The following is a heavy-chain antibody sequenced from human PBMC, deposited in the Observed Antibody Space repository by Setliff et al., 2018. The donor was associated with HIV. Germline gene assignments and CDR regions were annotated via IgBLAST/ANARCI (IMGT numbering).Heavy chain of an antibody. CDR1: GGSISSTTYY. Sequence: KASETLSLTCTVSGGSISSTTYYWGWIRQPPGKGLEWIGGFHYSGSTSYNPSLKSRVAISVDTSKSQISLKMTSVTAADTAVYYCARGLSVYSYANVYYYHGMDVWGQGTTVTVSS. CDR2: FHYSGST. V-gene: IGHV4-39*01. J-gene: IGHJ6*02. D-gene: IGHD5-18*01. CDR3: ARGLSVYSYANVYYYHGMDV.